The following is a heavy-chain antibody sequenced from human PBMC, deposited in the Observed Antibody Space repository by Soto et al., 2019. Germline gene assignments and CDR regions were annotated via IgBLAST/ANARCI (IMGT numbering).Heavy chain of an antibody. CDR1: GYTFSSYG. Sequence: ASVKVSGKASGYTFSSYGISWVRQAPGQGLERMGWVSAYNGNTNYAQKLQGRVTMTTDTSTSTAYMELRSLRSDDTAVYYCATDRDYYDSSGDRPVGASRYYYGMDVWGQGTTGTVSS. CDR3: ATDRDYYDSSGDRPVGASRYYYGMDV. D-gene: IGHD3-22*01. J-gene: IGHJ6*02. V-gene: IGHV1-18*01. CDR2: VSAYNGNT.